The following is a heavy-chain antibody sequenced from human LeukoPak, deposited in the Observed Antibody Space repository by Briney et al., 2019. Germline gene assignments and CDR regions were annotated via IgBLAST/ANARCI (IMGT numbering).Heavy chain of an antibody. Sequence: GGSLRLSCAASGFTFSSYGMHWVRQAPGKGLEWVAVISYDGSNKYYADSVKGRFTISRDNSKNTLYLQMNSLRAEDTAVYYCAKDVGEQWPLYFDYWGQGTLVTVSS. J-gene: IGHJ4*02. V-gene: IGHV3-30*18. CDR2: ISYDGSNK. CDR1: GFTFSSYG. CDR3: AKDVGEQWPLYFDY. D-gene: IGHD6-19*01.